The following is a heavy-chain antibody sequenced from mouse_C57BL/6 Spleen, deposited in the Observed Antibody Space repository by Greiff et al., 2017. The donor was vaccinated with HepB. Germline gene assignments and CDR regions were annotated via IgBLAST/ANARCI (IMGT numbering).Heavy chain of an antibody. CDR3: ARNHLITTVVADY. J-gene: IGHJ2*01. CDR1: GYTFTSYW. Sequence: QVQLQQPGAELVKPGASVKLSCKASGYTFTSYWMHWVKQRPGQGLEWIGMIHPNSGSTNYNEKFKSKATLTVDKSSSTAYMQLSSLTSEDSAVYDCARNHLITTVVADYWGQGTTLTVSS. V-gene: IGHV1-64*01. CDR2: IHPNSGST. D-gene: IGHD1-1*01.